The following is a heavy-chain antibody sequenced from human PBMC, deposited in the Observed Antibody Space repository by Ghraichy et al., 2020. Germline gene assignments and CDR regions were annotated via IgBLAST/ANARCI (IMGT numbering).Heavy chain of an antibody. CDR1: GGSISSYY. CDR3: AREVAMGYYYYGMDV. CDR2: IYYSGST. Sequence: SETLSLTCTVSGGSISSYYWSWIRQPPGKGLEWIGYIYYSGSTNYNPSLKSRVTISVDTSKNQFSLKLSSVTAADTAVYYCAREVAMGYYYYGMDVWGQGTTVTVSS. D-gene: IGHD5-18*01. V-gene: IGHV4-59*01. J-gene: IGHJ6*02.